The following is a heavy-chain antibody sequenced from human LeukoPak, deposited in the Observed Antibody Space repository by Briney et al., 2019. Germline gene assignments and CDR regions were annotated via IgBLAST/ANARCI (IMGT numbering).Heavy chain of an antibody. CDR2: IYTGGST. CDR1: GFTVSNNY. V-gene: IGHV3-53*01. Sequence: PGGSLRLSCAASGFTVSNNYMSWVRQAPGGGLEWVSVIYTGGSTDYADSVKGRFTISRDNSKNTLYLQMNSLRAEDTAMYYCARGRQGYGDYFSWGQGTLVTVSS. CDR3: ARGRQGYGDYFS. D-gene: IGHD4-17*01. J-gene: IGHJ5*02.